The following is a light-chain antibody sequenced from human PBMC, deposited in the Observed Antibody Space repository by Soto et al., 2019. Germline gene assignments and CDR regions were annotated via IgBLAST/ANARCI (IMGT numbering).Light chain of an antibody. V-gene: IGLV2-14*01. Sequence: QSALTQPASVSGSPGQSITISCTGTSSGVGGYNYVSWYQQHPGKAPKLMIYDVSNRPSGVSNRFPGSKSGNTASLTISGLQAEDEADYYCSSYTSSSTRVFGTGTKVTVL. CDR3: SSYTSSSTRV. CDR1: SSGVGGYNY. J-gene: IGLJ1*01. CDR2: DVS.